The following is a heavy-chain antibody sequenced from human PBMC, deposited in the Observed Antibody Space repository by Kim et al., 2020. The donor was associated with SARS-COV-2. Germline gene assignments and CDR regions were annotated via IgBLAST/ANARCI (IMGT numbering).Heavy chain of an antibody. CDR2: IIPNLGIT. V-gene: IGHV1-69*04. CDR1: GGTFSSYA. D-gene: IGHD3-9*01. Sequence: SVKVSCKASGGTFSSYAISWVRQAPGQGLEWMGRIIPNLGITNYAQKFQGRVTITADKSTRTAYMELSSLRSEDTAVYYCASNIRYFDWDTRLDGYWGQGTLVTVSS. CDR3: ASNIRYFDWDTRLDGY. J-gene: IGHJ4*02.